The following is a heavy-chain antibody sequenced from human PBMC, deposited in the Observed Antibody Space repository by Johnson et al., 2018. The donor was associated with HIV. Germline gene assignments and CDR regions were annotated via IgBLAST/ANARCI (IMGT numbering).Heavy chain of an antibody. CDR2: IWYDGSNK. CDR3: AKDQAIAVAYDAFDI. D-gene: IGHD6-19*01. V-gene: IGHV3-33*06. Sequence: QVQLVESGGGVVQPGRSLRLSCAASGFTFSSYGMHWVRQAPGKGLELVAVIWYDGSNKYYADSVKGRFTISRDNSKNTLYLQMNSLRAEDTAVYYCAKDQAIAVAYDAFDIWGQGTMVTVSS. J-gene: IGHJ3*02. CDR1: GFTFSSYG.